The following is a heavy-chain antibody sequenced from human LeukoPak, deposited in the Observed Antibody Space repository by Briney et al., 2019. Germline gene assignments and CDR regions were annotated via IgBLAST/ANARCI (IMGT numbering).Heavy chain of an antibody. Sequence: GGSLRLSCAASGFTVSSNYMGWVRQAPGKGLEGVSVIYSGGDTYYADSVKGRFTISRDNSKNMIYLEMSSLKAEDTAVYYCAKERSLEIAVAGTIFDYWGQGTLVTVSS. J-gene: IGHJ4*02. CDR2: IYSGGDT. CDR3: AKERSLEIAVAGTIFDY. CDR1: GFTVSSNY. D-gene: IGHD6-19*01. V-gene: IGHV3-66*01.